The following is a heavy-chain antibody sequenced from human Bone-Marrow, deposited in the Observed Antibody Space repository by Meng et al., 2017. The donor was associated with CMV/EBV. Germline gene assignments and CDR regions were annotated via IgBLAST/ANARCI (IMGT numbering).Heavy chain of an antibody. CDR1: GYTFTGYY. CDR3: ARDYGDNHFDY. V-gene: IGHV1-2*02. D-gene: IGHD4-17*01. Sequence: ASVKLSCKASGYTFTGYYIHWVRQAPGQGLAWMGWISPNSGGTHYAQNFQGRVTMTRDTSISTAYMELSSLRGDDTAVYFCARDYGDNHFDYWGQGTLVTVSS. CDR2: ISPNSGGT. J-gene: IGHJ4*02.